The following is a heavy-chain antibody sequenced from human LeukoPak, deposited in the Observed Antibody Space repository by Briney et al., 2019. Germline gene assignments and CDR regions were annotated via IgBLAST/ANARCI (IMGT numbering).Heavy chain of an antibody. D-gene: IGHD6-13*01. CDR3: ARRGDSSSWYYFDY. Sequence: PSETLSLTCTVSGGSIRSYYWSWIRQPPGKGLEWIGNIYDRRSTSYNPSLKSRVTISVDMSKSQFSLKLSSVTAADTAVYYCARRGDSSSWYYFDYWGQGTLVTVSS. V-gene: IGHV4-59*01. CDR2: IYDRRST. CDR1: GGSIRSYY. J-gene: IGHJ4*02.